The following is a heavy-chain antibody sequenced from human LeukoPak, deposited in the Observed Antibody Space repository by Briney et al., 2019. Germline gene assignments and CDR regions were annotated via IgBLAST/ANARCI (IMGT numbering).Heavy chain of an antibody. D-gene: IGHD6-19*01. CDR1: GVAFSNCY. V-gene: IGHV4-34*01. CDR3: TRAVAGHPD. CDR2: INHSGYT. Sequence: SETLSLTCAVSGVAFSNCYWSWVRQSPRQGLEWIGEINHSGYTNYNPSLKSRVTMSIDTSKNQFSLLLTSVTAADAGVYYCTRAVAGHPDWGQGTLVTVSS. J-gene: IGHJ4*02.